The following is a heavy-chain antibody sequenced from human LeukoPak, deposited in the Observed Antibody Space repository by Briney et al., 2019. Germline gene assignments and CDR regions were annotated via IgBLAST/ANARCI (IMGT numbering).Heavy chain of an antibody. J-gene: IGHJ4*02. CDR1: GFTFSGYA. Sequence: GGSLSLSCAASGFTFSGYAMSWVRQAPGKGLEWVSAIRDSGSSTHYADSVKGRFTTSRDNSKNTLFLQMNSLRAEDTAIYYCAKYGPQDSGSSHFDYWGQGALVTVSS. CDR3: AKYGPQDSGSSHFDY. CDR2: IRDSGSST. D-gene: IGHD1-26*01. V-gene: IGHV3-23*01.